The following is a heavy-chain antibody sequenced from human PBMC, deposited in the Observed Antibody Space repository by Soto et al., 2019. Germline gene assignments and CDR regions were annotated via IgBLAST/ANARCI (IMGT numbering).Heavy chain of an antibody. J-gene: IGHJ6*02. V-gene: IGHV3-15*01. CDR1: GFTFSNAW. Sequence: GGSLRLSCAASGFTFSNAWMSWVRQAPGKGLEWVGRIKSKTDGGTTDYAAPVKGRFTISRDDSKNTLYLQMNSLKTEDTAVYYCTTCSGIAVAGTKRYYYGMDVWGQGTTVTVSS. CDR3: TTCSGIAVAGTKRYYYGMDV. D-gene: IGHD6-19*01. CDR2: IKSKTDGGTT.